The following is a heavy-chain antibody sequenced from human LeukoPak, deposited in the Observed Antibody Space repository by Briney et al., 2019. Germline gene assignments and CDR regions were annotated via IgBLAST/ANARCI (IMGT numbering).Heavy chain of an antibody. CDR1: GFTFSSYE. CDR3: ATYSSSSRGDY. CDR2: ISTSGSTI. D-gene: IGHD6-6*01. Sequence: GGSLRLSCAASGFTFSSYEMNWVRQAPGKGLDWVSYISTSGSTIYYADSVKGRFTISRDNAKNSPYLQMNSLRAEDTALYYCATYSSSSRGDYWGQGTLVTVPS. J-gene: IGHJ4*02. V-gene: IGHV3-48*03.